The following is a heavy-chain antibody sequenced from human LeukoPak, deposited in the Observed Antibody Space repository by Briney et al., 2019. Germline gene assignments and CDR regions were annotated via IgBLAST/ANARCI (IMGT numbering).Heavy chain of an antibody. V-gene: IGHV4-39*07. Sequence: SETLSLTCPVSGGSISSSSYYWGWIRQPPGRGLEWIGTIYYSGSTYSNPSLRSRVTISIDTSKTQFSLKLSTVTAADTAVYYCARDSCSTTSCRKKFDDWGQGTLVTVSS. D-gene: IGHD2-2*01. CDR2: IYYSGST. J-gene: IGHJ4*02. CDR1: GGSISSSSYY. CDR3: ARDSCSTTSCRKKFDD.